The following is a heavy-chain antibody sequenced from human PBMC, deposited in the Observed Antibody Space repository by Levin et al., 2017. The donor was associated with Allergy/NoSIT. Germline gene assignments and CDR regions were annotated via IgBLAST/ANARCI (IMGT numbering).Heavy chain of an antibody. Sequence: GESLKIFCAASGFTISTFGMNWVRQAPGKGLEWVSYIGTSGSDSYYADSVKGRFTIFRDNAKNSLYLQMNSLTAEDSAVYYCARSRVSGHDLDFWGQGTLVTVSS. CDR1: GFTISTFG. V-gene: IGHV3-48*01. J-gene: IGHJ4*02. CDR3: ARSRVSGHDLDF. D-gene: IGHD6-13*01. CDR2: IGTSGSDS.